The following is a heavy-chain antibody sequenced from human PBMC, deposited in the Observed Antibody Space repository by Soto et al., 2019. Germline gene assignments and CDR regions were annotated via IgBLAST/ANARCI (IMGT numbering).Heavy chain of an antibody. J-gene: IGHJ4*02. D-gene: IGHD3-16*01. V-gene: IGHV4-4*02. CDR2: IYHGGTT. CDR1: GASISSNDW. Sequence: QVQLQESGPGLVMPSGTLSLTCAVSGASISSNDWWNWVRQPPGKGLEWIGEIYHGGTTIYNPSLNSRVSISIDESKNHFSQKLTSVTAADTAVYYCARDFKAPKDAWAFDYWGQGILVTVSS. CDR3: ARDFKAPKDAWAFDY.